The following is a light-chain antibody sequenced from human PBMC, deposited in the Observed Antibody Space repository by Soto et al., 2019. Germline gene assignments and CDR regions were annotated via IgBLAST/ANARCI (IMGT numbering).Light chain of an antibody. CDR3: QQYYTYPQT. CDR1: QSVSSN. J-gene: IGKJ2*01. Sequence: EIVMTQSPATLSVSPGERATLSCRASQSVSSNLAWYQQKPGQAPRVLIYAASTRATGIPDRFSGSGSGTEFTLTISSMHSEDFATYFCQQYYTYPQTFGQGTKVDI. V-gene: IGKV3-15*01. CDR2: AAS.